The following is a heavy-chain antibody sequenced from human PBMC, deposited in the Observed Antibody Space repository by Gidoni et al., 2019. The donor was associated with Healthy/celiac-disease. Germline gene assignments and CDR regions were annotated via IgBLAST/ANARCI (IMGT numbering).Heavy chain of an antibody. CDR1: GYTFTGYY. CDR2: INPNSGGT. Sequence: QVQLVQSGAEVKKPGASVKVSCKASGYTFTGYYMHWVRQAPGQGLEWMGWINPNSGGTNYAQKFQGRVTMTRDTSISTAYMELSRLRSDDTAVYYCASRIPLRPWELGALHYWGQGTLVTVSS. J-gene: IGHJ4*02. D-gene: IGHD1-26*01. CDR3: ASRIPLRPWELGALHY. V-gene: IGHV1-2*02.